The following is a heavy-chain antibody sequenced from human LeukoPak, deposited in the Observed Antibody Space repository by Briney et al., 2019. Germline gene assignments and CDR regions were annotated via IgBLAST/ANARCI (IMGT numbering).Heavy chain of an antibody. CDR3: VRDATRGGDLDH. CDR1: GFNFGDYA. J-gene: IGHJ4*02. D-gene: IGHD2-21*01. V-gene: IGHV3-7*01. CDR2: INQDGSEK. Sequence: PGGSLRLSCTASGFNFGDYAMSWVRRVPGKGLEWVAQINQDGSEKYYVDSVRGRFTISRDNAKNSLDLQMNTLRVEDTAVYYCVRDATRGGDLDHWGQGTLVTVSS.